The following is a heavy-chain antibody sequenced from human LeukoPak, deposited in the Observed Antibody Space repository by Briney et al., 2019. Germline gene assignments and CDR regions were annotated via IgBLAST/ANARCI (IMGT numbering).Heavy chain of an antibody. CDR3: ASQYDFWSGYYTGLAFDI. J-gene: IGHJ3*02. D-gene: IGHD3-3*01. V-gene: IGHV4-59*02. CDR2: IYYSGST. CDR1: GFTVSSNY. Sequence: GSLRLSCAASGFTVSSNYMSWVRQAPGKGLEWIGYIYYSGSTNYNPSLKSRVTISVDTSKNQFSLKLSSVTAADTAVYYCASQYDFWSGYYTGLAFDIWGQGTMVTVSS.